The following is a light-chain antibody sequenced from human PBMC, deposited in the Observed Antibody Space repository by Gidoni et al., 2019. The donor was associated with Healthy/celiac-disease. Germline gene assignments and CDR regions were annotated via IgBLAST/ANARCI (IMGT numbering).Light chain of an antibody. V-gene: IGKV1-12*01. CDR3: QQANSFPRT. CDR1: QGISSW. CDR2: AAS. J-gene: IGKJ1*01. Sequence: DIQITHSPSSVSASVGDRVTITCRASQGISSWFAWYQQKPGKAPKLLIYAASILQSGVPSRFSGSGSGTDFTLTISSLQPEDFATYYCQQANSFPRTFGQGTKVEIK.